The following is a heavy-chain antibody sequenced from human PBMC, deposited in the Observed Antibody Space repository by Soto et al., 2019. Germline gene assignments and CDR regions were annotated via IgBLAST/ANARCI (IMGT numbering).Heavy chain of an antibody. V-gene: IGHV4-61*01. Sequence: SETLSLTCTVSGGSVSSGSYYWSWIRQPPGKGLERIGYIYYSGSTNYNPSLKSRVTISVDTSKNQFSLKLSSVTAADTAVYYCARGLRGRWYYDSSGYPETYFDYWGQGTLVTVSS. D-gene: IGHD3-22*01. CDR3: ARGLRGRWYYDSSGYPETYFDY. J-gene: IGHJ4*02. CDR1: GGSVSSGSYY. CDR2: IYYSGST.